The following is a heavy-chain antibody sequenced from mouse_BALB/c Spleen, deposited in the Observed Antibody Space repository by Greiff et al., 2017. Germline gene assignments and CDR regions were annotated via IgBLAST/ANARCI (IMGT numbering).Heavy chain of an antibody. D-gene: IGHD2-1*01. V-gene: IGHV1-7*01. CDR2: INPSTGYT. CDR1: GYTFTSYW. J-gene: IGHJ4*01. CDR3: GRYLYGNYPFDY. Sequence: QVQLQQSGAELAKPGASVKMSCKASGYTFTSYWMHWVKQRPGQGLEWIGYINPSTGYTEYNQKFKDKATLTADKSSSTAYMQLSSLTSEDSAVYYCGRYLYGNYPFDYWGQGTSVTVSS.